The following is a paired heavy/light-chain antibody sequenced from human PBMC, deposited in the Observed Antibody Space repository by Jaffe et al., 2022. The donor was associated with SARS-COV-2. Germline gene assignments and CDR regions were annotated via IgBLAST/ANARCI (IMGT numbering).Heavy chain of an antibody. CDR3: ARCPLGTAGTGVDF. J-gene: IGHJ4*02. D-gene: IGHD6-13*01. Sequence: EVQLVESGGGLVQPGGSLRLSCAASGFTFSQYWMHWVRQAPEKGLVWVSRIHVNGDEIDYADSVKGRFTISRDNAKNTVYLEMNSLRAEDTAVYYCARCPLGTAGTGVDFWGQGTLVTVSS. CDR2: IHVNGDEI. V-gene: IGHV3-74*01. CDR1: GFTFSQYW.
Light chain of an antibody. CDR3: SSYTRSKTWV. CDR1: SSDVGGYNY. V-gene: IGLV2-14*01. Sequence: QSALTQPASVSDSPGQSITISCTGTSSDVGGYNYVSWYQQHPGKAPKLIIYGVSNRPSGVPDRFSGSKSANTASLTISGLQAEDEADYYCSSYTRSKTWVFGGGTKLTVL. CDR2: GVS. J-gene: IGLJ3*02.